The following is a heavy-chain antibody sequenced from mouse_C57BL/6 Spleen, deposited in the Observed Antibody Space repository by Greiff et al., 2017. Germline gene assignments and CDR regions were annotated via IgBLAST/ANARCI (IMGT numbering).Heavy chain of an antibody. CDR3: AREGTYDYDDGAWFAY. Sequence: VQLQQPGAELVKPGASVKMSCKASGYTFTSYWITWVKQRPGQGLEWIGDIYPGSGSTNYNEKFKSKATLTVDTSSSTAYMQLSSLTSEDSAVYYCAREGTYDYDDGAWFAYWGQGTLVTASA. J-gene: IGHJ3*01. D-gene: IGHD2-4*01. CDR2: IYPGSGST. CDR1: GYTFTSYW. V-gene: IGHV1-55*01.